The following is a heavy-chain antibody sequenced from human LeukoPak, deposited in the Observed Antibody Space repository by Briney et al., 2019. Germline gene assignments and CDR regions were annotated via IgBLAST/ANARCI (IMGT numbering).Heavy chain of an antibody. CDR2: INPNSGGT. V-gene: IGHV1-2*02. Sequence: ASAKVSCKASGYTFTGYYMHWVRQAPGQGLEWMGWINPNSGGTNYAQKFQGRVTMTRDTSISTAYMELSRLRSDDTAVYYCARGGHRRYYYTSGSAFDPWGQGTLVTVSS. J-gene: IGHJ5*02. CDR1: GYTFTGYY. D-gene: IGHD3-10*01. CDR3: ARGGHRRYYYTSGSAFDP.